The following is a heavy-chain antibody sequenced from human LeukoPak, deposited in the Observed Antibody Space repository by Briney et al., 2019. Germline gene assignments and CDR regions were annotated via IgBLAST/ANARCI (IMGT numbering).Heavy chain of an antibody. CDR3: AKDLGNPSGY. J-gene: IGHJ4*02. D-gene: IGHD4-23*01. V-gene: IGHV3-23*01. CDR1: GFTFSSYA. CDR2: ISGSGGST. Sequence: GGSLRLSCAASGFTFSSYAMSWVRQAPGRGLEWVSAISGSGGSTYYADSVKGRFTISRDNSKNTLYPQMNSLRAEDTAVYYCAKDLGNPSGYWGQGTLVTVSS.